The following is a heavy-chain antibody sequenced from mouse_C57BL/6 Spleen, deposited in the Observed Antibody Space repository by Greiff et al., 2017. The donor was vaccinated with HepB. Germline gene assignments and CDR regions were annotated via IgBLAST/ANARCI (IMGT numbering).Heavy chain of an antibody. CDR3: TTGGFSY. V-gene: IGHV14-4*01. Sequence: EVQLQQSGAELVRPGASVKLSCTASGFNIKDDYMHWVKQRPEQGLEWIGWIDPENGDTEYASKFQGKATITADTSSNTAYLQLSSLTSEDTAVYYCTTGGFSYWGQGTLVTVSA. J-gene: IGHJ3*01. CDR1: GFNIKDDY. CDR2: IDPENGDT.